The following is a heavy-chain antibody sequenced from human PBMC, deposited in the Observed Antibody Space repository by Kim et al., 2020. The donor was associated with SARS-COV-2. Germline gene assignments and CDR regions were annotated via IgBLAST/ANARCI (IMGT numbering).Heavy chain of an antibody. D-gene: IGHD5-18*01. V-gene: IGHV3-11*06. Sequence: YKNYTDSVTDRFTISRDNAKNSLYLQMNSLRAEDTAVYYCARHLSYGVDYWGQGTLVTVSS. CDR2: YK. CDR3: ARHLSYGVDY. J-gene: IGHJ4*02.